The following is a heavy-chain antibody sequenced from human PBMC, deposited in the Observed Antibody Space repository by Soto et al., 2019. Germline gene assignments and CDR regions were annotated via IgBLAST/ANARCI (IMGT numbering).Heavy chain of an antibody. CDR3: ASHPPLLRFLEWLEPDAFDI. CDR2: ISGSGGST. Sequence: GGSLRLSCAASGFTFSSYAMSWVRQAPGKGLEWVSAISGSGGSTYYADSVKGRFTISRDNSKNTLYLQMNSLRAEDTAVYYCASHPPLLRFLEWLEPDAFDIWGQGTMVTVSS. D-gene: IGHD3-3*01. V-gene: IGHV3-23*01. CDR1: GFTFSSYA. J-gene: IGHJ3*02.